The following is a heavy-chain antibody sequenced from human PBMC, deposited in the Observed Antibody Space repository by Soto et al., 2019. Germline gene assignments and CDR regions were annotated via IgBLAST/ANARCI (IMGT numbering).Heavy chain of an antibody. CDR1: GGSISSSSYY. D-gene: IGHD4-17*01. Sequence: QLQLQESGPGLVKPSETLSLTCTVSGGSISSSSYYWGWIRQPPGKGLEWIGSIYYSGSTYYNPSLKSRVTISVDTSKNQFSLKLSSVTAADTAVYYCARPLDYGDYGGAFDIWGQGTMVTVSS. CDR3: ARPLDYGDYGGAFDI. J-gene: IGHJ3*02. CDR2: IYYSGST. V-gene: IGHV4-39*01.